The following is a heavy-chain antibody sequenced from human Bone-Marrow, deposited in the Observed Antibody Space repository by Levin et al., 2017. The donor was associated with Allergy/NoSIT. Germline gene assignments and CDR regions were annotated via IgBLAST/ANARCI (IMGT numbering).Heavy chain of an antibody. Sequence: GESLKISCKASGYTFTGYYMHWVRQAPGQGLEWMGWINPNSGGTNYAQKFQGWVTMTRDTSISTAYMELSRLRSDDTAVYYCAREGVLNRAYFDYWGQGTLVTVSS. CDR1: GYTFTGYY. CDR3: AREGVLNRAYFDY. V-gene: IGHV1-2*04. D-gene: IGHD2-8*02. J-gene: IGHJ4*02. CDR2: INPNSGGT.